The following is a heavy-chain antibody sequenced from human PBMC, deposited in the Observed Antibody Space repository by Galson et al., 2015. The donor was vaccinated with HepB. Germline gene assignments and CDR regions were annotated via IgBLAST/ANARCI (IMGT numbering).Heavy chain of an antibody. J-gene: IGHJ2*01. V-gene: IGHV3-7*01. CDR3: ARDRRWPDFGDWYFAL. D-gene: IGHD4-17*01. CDR2: VKQDGTEK. Sequence: SLRLSCAASGFTFNNYWMSWVRLTPGKGLEWVANVKQDGTEKYYADSVKGRFTLSRGNAKKSVYLQMDSLTVEDTGVYYCARDRRWPDFGDWYFALWGRGTLVSVSS. CDR1: GFTFNNYW.